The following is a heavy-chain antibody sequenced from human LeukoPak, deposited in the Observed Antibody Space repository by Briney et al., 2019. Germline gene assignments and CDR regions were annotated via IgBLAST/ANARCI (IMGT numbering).Heavy chain of an antibody. Sequence: GGSLRLSCAASGFTFDDYAMHWVRQAPGKGLEWVSGISWNSGSIGYADSVKGRFTISRDNAKYSLYLQMNSLRAEDTALYYCAKDMGQWLVQGLDYWGQGTLVTVSS. D-gene: IGHD6-19*01. J-gene: IGHJ4*02. CDR2: ISWNSGSI. V-gene: IGHV3-9*01. CDR1: GFTFDDYA. CDR3: AKDMGQWLVQGLDY.